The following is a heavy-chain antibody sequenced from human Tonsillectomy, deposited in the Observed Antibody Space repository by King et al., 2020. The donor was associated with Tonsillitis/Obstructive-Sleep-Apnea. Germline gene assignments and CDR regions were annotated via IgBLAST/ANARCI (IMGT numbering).Heavy chain of an antibody. J-gene: IGHJ3*01. Sequence: VQLVESGAEVKQPGESLKISCKGSGYIFSSYWIGWVRQMPGKGLEWMGIIYPGDSDTRYSPSFQGQVTISADKSISTAALPWNSLKASDTAMYYCARLRMVRVVIIFFDAFDFWGQGTMVTVSS. CDR2: IYPGDSDT. CDR3: ARLRMVRVVIIFFDAFDF. V-gene: IGHV5-51*01. CDR1: GYIFSSYW. D-gene: IGHD3-10*01.